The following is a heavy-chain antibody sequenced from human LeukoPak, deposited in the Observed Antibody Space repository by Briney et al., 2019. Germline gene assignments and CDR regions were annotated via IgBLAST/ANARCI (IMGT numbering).Heavy chain of an antibody. CDR2: IYPGDSDT. CDR1: GYSFTSYW. Sequence: ESLKISCKGSGYSFTSYWIGWVRQMPGKGLEWMGIIYPGDSDTRYSPSFQGQVTISADKSISTAYLQWSSLKASDTAMYYCARRPPLYDSSGYYAAFDYWGQGTLVTVSS. J-gene: IGHJ4*02. CDR3: ARRPPLYDSSGYYAAFDY. V-gene: IGHV5-51*01. D-gene: IGHD3-22*01.